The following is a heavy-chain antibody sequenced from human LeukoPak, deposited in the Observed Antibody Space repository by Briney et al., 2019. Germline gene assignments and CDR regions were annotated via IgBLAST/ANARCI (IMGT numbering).Heavy chain of an antibody. CDR3: ARGGRITIFGVVTHNWFDP. Sequence: GASVKVSCKASGGTFISYAISWVRQAPGQGLEWMGRIIPILGIANYAQKFQGRVTITAEKSTSTAYMELSSLRSEDTAVYYCARGGRITIFGVVTHNWFDPWGQGTLVTVSS. V-gene: IGHV1-69*04. CDR2: IIPILGIA. J-gene: IGHJ5*02. D-gene: IGHD3-3*01. CDR1: GGTFISYA.